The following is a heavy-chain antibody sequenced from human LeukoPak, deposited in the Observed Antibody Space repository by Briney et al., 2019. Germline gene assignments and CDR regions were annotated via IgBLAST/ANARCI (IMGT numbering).Heavy chain of an antibody. CDR2: INPNSGGT. D-gene: IGHD3-10*01. CDR3: ARDMPVITMVRGERWFDP. V-gene: IGHV1-2*04. J-gene: IGHJ5*02. CDR1: GYTFTGYY. Sequence: GASVKVSCKASGYTFTGYYMHWVRQAPGQGLEWMGWINPNSGGTNYAQKFQGWVTMTRDTSISTAYMELSRLRSDDTAVYYCARDMPVITMVRGERWFDPWGQGTLVTVSS.